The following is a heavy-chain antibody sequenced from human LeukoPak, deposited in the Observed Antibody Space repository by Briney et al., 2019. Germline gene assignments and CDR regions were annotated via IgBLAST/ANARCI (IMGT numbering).Heavy chain of an antibody. J-gene: IGHJ4*02. CDR3: ARDDYVWGSYRHRTGY. Sequence: GESLKISCKGSGYSFTSYWISRVRQMPGKGLEWMGRIDPSDSYTNYSPSFQGHVTISADESISTAYLQWSSLKASDTAMYYCARDDYVWGSYRHRTGYWGQGTLVTVSS. V-gene: IGHV5-10-1*01. CDR2: IDPSDSYT. D-gene: IGHD3-16*02. CDR1: GYSFTSYW.